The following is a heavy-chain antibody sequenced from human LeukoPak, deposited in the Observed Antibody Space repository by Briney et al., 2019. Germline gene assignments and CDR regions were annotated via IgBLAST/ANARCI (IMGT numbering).Heavy chain of an antibody. CDR1: GGSISSYY. J-gene: IGHJ6*02. CDR2: IYYSGST. CDR3: ARHADYYYYYGMDV. Sequence: SETLSLTCTVSGGSISSYYWSWIRQPPGKGLEWIGYIYYSGSTNYNPSLKSRVTISVDTSKNQFSLKLSSVTAADTAVYYCARHADYYYYYGMDVWGQGTTVTVSS. V-gene: IGHV4-59*08.